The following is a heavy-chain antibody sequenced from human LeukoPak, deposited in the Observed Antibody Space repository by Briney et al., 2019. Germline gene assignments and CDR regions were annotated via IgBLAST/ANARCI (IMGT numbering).Heavy chain of an antibody. Sequence: GRCLRLSCAASGFTFSSYGMHWVRRAPGKGLEWVAVIWYDGSKKYYADSVKGRFTISRDNSKNTLYLQMNSLRAEDTAVYYCARLRAIGYFDYWGQGTLVTVSS. CDR2: IWYDGSKK. V-gene: IGHV3-33*01. J-gene: IGHJ4*02. CDR3: ARLRAIGYFDY. CDR1: GFTFSSYG.